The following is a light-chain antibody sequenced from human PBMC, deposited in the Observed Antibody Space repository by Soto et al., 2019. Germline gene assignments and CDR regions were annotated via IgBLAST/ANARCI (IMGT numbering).Light chain of an antibody. CDR1: ESVSRY. V-gene: IGKV3-11*01. CDR3: QQRSDWPST. CDR2: DAS. Sequence: EIVLTQSPATLSLSPGNRATLSCRASESVSRYLAWYQQQPGQAPRLLIYDASSRAAGIPARFSGSGSGTDFTLTITSLEPEDFAVYYCQQRSDWPSTFGGGTKVEIK. J-gene: IGKJ4*01.